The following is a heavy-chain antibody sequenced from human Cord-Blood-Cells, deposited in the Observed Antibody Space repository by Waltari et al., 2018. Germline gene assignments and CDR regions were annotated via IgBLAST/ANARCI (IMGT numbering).Heavy chain of an antibody. J-gene: IGHJ4*02. CDR3: AREKRRLQINSFDY. D-gene: IGHD5-18*01. CDR1: GFPFSSYG. Sequence: QVQLVESGGGVVQPGRSLRLSCAASGFPFSSYGMHWVRQAPGKGLEWVAVIWYDGSNKYYADSVKGRFTISRDNSKNTLYLQMNSLRAEDTAVYYCAREKRRLQINSFDYWGQGTLVTVSS. CDR2: IWYDGSNK. V-gene: IGHV3-33*01.